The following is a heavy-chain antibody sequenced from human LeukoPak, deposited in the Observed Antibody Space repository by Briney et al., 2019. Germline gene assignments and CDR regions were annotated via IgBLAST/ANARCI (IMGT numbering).Heavy chain of an antibody. J-gene: IGHJ3*02. CDR1: GGSIRSYY. CDR2: IFYSGGA. Sequence: SETLSLTCTVSGGSIRSYYWSWIRQPPGKGLEWIGYIFYSGGANYNPSLKSRVTISVDTSKNQFSLKLTSVTAADTAVYYCARGPYKYDGSGAFDIWGQGTMVTVSS. V-gene: IGHV4-59*08. D-gene: IGHD3-22*01. CDR3: ARGPYKYDGSGAFDI.